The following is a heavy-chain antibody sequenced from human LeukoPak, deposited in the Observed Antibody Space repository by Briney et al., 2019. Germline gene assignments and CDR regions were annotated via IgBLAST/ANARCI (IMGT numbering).Heavy chain of an antibody. J-gene: IGHJ4*02. CDR1: GVTFSNDV. CDR2: ISASSAYI. CDR3: AKERACSRSSCVAYYFDS. Sequence: PGGSLRLSCAASGVTFSNDVMDWVRQAPGQGLEWVASISASSAYIWYADSVKGRFTISRDSAKRSLYLQMDSLRAEDTAIYYCAKERACSRSSCVAYYFDSWGQGTLVTVSS. V-gene: IGHV3-21*03. D-gene: IGHD2-2*01.